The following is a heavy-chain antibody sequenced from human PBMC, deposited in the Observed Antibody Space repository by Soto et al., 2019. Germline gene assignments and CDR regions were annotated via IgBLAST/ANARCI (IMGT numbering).Heavy chain of an antibody. CDR3: ARGSGCYPPFDY. Sequence: ASVKVSFKASGYTFTSYAMHWVRQAPGQRLEWMGWINAGNGNTKYSQKFQGRVTITRDTSASTAYMELSSLRSEDTAVYYCARGSGCYPPFDYWGQGTLVTVSS. CDR2: INAGNGNT. CDR1: GYTFTSYA. D-gene: IGHD6-19*01. J-gene: IGHJ4*02. V-gene: IGHV1-3*01.